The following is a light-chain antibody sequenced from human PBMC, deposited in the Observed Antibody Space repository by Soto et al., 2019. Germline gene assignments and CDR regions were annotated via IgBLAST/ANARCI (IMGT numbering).Light chain of an antibody. J-gene: IGKJ1*01. CDR1: QSISSN. Sequence: EILMTQSPATLSVSPGERATLSCRASQSISSNLAWYQQKRGQAPRLLIYGASTRATGIPARFSGSGSGTEFTLTISSLQSEDFAVYYCQQYDNWPPVTFGQGTKVEIK. CDR3: QQYDNWPPVT. CDR2: GAS. V-gene: IGKV3-15*01.